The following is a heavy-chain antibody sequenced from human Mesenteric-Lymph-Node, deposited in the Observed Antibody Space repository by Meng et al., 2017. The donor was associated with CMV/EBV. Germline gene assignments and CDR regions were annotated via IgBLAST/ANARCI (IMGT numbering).Heavy chain of an antibody. V-gene: IGHV3-21*01. Sequence: GESLKISCAASGFTFSSYSMNWVRQAPGKGLEWDSSISSSSSYIYYADSVKGRFTISRDNTKNSLYLQMNSLRAEDTAVYYCARDDYDSHYYYGMDVWGQGTTVTVSS. CDR1: GFTFSSYS. CDR3: ARDDYDSHYYYGMDV. J-gene: IGHJ6*02. D-gene: IGHD3-3*01. CDR2: ISSSSSYI.